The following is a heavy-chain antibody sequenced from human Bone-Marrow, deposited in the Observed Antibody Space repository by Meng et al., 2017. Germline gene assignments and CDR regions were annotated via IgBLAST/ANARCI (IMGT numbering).Heavy chain of an antibody. D-gene: IGHD4-17*01. CDR2: IYYSGST. J-gene: IGHJ3*02. CDR1: GGSISSYY. Sequence: SETLSLTCTVSGGSISSYYWSWIRQPPGKGLEGIGYIYYSGSTNYNPSLKSRVTISVDTSKNQFSLKLSSVTAADTAVYYCARDTTVTTREDDAFDIWGQGTMVTVSS. V-gene: IGHV4-59*01. CDR3: ARDTTVTTREDDAFDI.